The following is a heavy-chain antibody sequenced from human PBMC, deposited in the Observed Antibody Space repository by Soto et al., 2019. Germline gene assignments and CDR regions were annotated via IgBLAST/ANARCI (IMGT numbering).Heavy chain of an antibody. CDR3: AGRTRNIAAAKEVDY. Sequence: QVQLVQSGAEVKKPGSSVKVSCKASGGTFSSYAISWVRQAPGQGLEWMGGIIPIFGTANYAQKFQGRVTITADKSTSTACMELSSLRSEDTAVYYCAGRTRNIAAAKEVDYWGQGTLVTVSS. CDR1: GGTFSSYA. V-gene: IGHV1-69*06. J-gene: IGHJ4*02. CDR2: IIPIFGTA. D-gene: IGHD6-13*01.